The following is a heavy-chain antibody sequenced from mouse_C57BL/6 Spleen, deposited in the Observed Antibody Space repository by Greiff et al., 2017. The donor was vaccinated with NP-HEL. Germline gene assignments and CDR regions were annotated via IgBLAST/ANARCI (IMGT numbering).Heavy chain of an antibody. V-gene: IGHV3-6*01. Sequence: EVQLQQSGPGLVKPSQSLSLTCSVTGYSITSGYYWNWIRQFPGNKLEWMGYISYDGSNNYNPSLKNRISITRDTSKNQFFLKLNSVTTEDTATYYCARKEGSYFDYWGQGTTLTVSS. CDR2: ISYDGSN. CDR1: GYSITSGYY. CDR3: ARKEGSYFDY. J-gene: IGHJ2*01.